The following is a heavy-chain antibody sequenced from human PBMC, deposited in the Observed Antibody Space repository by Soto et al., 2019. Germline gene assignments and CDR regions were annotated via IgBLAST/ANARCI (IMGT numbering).Heavy chain of an antibody. J-gene: IGHJ4*02. CDR3: AKYRRTQAEGFTLDY. D-gene: IGHD2-2*01. Sequence: SETLSLTCTVSGGSINGFYWSWIRQPPGKGLEWIGYVYYTGSTTYNPSLESRVTMSVDTSKNQFSLKLSSVNAADTAVYYCAKYRRTQAEGFTLDYWGQGALVTVSS. V-gene: IGHV4-59*01. CDR1: GGSINGFY. CDR2: VYYTGST.